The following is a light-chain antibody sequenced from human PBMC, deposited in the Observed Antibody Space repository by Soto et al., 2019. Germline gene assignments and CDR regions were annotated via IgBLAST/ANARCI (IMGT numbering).Light chain of an antibody. CDR2: AAS. Sequence: EIVMTQSPATLSVSPGERATLSCRASQSVSTNLAWYQQKPGQAPRLLIYAASARATAIPARFSGSGSGTEFTLTISSLQSEDFAVYYCQQYNNWPPYTFGQGTKLEIK. CDR1: QSVSTN. J-gene: IGKJ2*01. V-gene: IGKV3-15*01. CDR3: QQYNNWPPYT.